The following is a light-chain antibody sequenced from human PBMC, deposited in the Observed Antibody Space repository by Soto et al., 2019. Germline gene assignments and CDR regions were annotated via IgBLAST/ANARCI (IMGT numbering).Light chain of an antibody. CDR2: AAS. V-gene: IGKV3-20*01. J-gene: IGKJ2*01. CDR1: QSISSSY. CDR3: QLHRVSHLFS. Sequence: EIVLTQSPGTLSLSPGEGGTLSCRASQSISSSYLAWYQQKPGQSPRLLIYAASSRATGIPDRFSGSGSGSAFTLTITILEPEDFAVYCCQLHRVSHLFSFGQGTKLEIK.